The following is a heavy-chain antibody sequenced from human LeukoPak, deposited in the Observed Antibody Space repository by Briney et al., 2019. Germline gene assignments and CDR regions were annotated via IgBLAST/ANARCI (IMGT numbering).Heavy chain of an antibody. CDR2: ISGSGGST. D-gene: IGHD2-2*01. CDR3: AKGYCSSTSCYLYYYYMDV. CDR1: GFTFSSYA. J-gene: IGHJ6*03. V-gene: IGHV3-23*01. Sequence: PGGSLRLSCAASGFTFSSYALTWVRQAPGKGLEWVSAISGSGGSTYYADSVKGRFTISRDNSKNTLYLQMNSLRAEDTAVYYCAKGYCSSTSCYLYYYYMDVWGKGTTVTVSS.